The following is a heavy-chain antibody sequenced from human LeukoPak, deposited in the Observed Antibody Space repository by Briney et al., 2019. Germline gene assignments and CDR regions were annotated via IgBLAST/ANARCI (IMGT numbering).Heavy chain of an antibody. J-gene: IGHJ4*02. D-gene: IGHD3-10*01. Sequence: SETLSLTCAVYGGSFSGYYWSWIRQPPGKGLEWIGEINHSGNTNYNPSLKSRVTISVDTSKNQFSLKLSSVTAADTAVYYCARLPPRYYYGSGSYRTYFDYWGQGTLVTVSS. CDR1: GGSFSGYY. V-gene: IGHV4-34*01. CDR2: INHSGNT. CDR3: ARLPPRYYYGSGSYRTYFDY.